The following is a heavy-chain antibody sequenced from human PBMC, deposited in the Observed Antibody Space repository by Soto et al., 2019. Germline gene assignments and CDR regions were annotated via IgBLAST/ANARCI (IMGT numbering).Heavy chain of an antibody. CDR2: IKSKSEGETI. J-gene: IGHJ4*02. CDR3: TRGTVGSTRPLDY. Sequence: EVQLVESGGGLVEPGGSLRLSCAASGFTFSNACMSWVRQAPGKGLEWVGRIKSKSEGETIDYAAPVKGRFTISREDSKHTPNMQMNSLKSEDTGVHYWTRGTVGSTRPLDYWGQGTLVTVSS. V-gene: IGHV3-15*01. D-gene: IGHD1-26*01. CDR1: GFTFSNAC.